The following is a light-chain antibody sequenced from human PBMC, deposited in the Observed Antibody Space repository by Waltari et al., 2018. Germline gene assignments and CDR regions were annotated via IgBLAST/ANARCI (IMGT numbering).Light chain of an antibody. CDR1: NSNIGGNS. J-gene: IGLJ3*02. Sequence: QSVLTQPPSVSGTPGQRVTISCSGSNSNIGGNSVNWYQQLPGTAPKLLIYNDNQGPSGAPDRFSASKSGTSASLAITGLQSEDDAYYYCAVWDDSLGGVFGGGTKLTVL. V-gene: IGLV1-44*01. CDR2: NDN. CDR3: AVWDDSLGGV.